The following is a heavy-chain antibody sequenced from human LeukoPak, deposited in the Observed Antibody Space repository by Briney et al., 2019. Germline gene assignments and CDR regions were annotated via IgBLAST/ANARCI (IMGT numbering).Heavy chain of an antibody. Sequence: PGGSLRLSCAASGFTFSSYAMHWVRQAPGKGLEWVAVISYDGSNKYYADSVKGRFTISRDNSKNTLYLQMNSLRAEDTAVYYCASALRGGYGSSKDYWGQGTLVTVSS. V-gene: IGHV3-30-3*01. CDR3: ASALRGGYGSSKDY. D-gene: IGHD1-26*01. CDR1: GFTFSSYA. J-gene: IGHJ4*02. CDR2: ISYDGSNK.